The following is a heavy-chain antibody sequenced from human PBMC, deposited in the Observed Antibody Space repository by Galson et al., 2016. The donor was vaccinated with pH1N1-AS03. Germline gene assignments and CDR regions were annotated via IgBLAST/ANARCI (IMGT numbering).Heavy chain of an antibody. CDR2: IDPSGGGT. CDR1: TFTRYY. V-gene: IGHV1-46*01. Sequence: TFTRYYMHWVRQAPGQGLEWMGVIDPSGGGTTCAQKFHGRVTMTRDTSTTTAHMELSSLRSEDTAIYYCVAYGSGTQAYFDYWGQGTLVTVSS. D-gene: IGHD3-10*01. CDR3: VAYGSGTQAYFDY. J-gene: IGHJ4*02.